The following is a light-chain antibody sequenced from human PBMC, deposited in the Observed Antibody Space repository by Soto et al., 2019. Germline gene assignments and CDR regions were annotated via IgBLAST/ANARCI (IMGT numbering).Light chain of an antibody. V-gene: IGLV1-40*01. CDR2: SNG. CDR1: SSNIGAGYN. J-gene: IGLJ2*01. CDR3: QSYDSSLSGHVV. Sequence: QSVLTQPPSVSGAPGQRVTISCTGSSSNIGAGYNVHWYQQLPGTAPKLLIYSNGNRPSGVPDRFSGSKSGTSASLAITGLQAEDEADYYCQSYDSSLSGHVVFGGGTKLTVL.